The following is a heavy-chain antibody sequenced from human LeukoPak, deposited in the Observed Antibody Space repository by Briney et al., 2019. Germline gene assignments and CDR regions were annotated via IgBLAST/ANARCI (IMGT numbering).Heavy chain of an antibody. D-gene: IGHD3-3*01. Sequence: PSETLSLTCTVSGGSISSYYWSWIRQPPGKGLEWIGYIYYSGSTNYNPSLKSRVTISVDTSKNQFSLKLSSVTAADTAVYYCARAHAYDFWSGSHQGIYYYYYMDVWGKGTTVTVSS. V-gene: IGHV4-59*01. CDR3: ARAHAYDFWSGSHQGIYYYYYMDV. CDR1: GGSISSYY. CDR2: IYYSGST. J-gene: IGHJ6*03.